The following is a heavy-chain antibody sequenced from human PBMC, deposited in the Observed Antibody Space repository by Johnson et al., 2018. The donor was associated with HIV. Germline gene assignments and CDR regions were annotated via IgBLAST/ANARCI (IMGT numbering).Heavy chain of an antibody. CDR2: ISYDGSNK. V-gene: IGHV3-30-3*01. CDR3: ARGRPRWEPLWGGAFDF. CDR1: GLTFKNAW. Sequence: QVQLVESGGGLVQPGGSLRLSCTASGLTFKNAWMSWVRQAPGKGLEWVTVISYDGSNKYYADSVKGRFPISRDSSKNTLYLQMSSLRAEDTAVYYCARGRPRWEPLWGGAFDFWGQGTMVTVSS. J-gene: IGHJ3*01. D-gene: IGHD1-26*01.